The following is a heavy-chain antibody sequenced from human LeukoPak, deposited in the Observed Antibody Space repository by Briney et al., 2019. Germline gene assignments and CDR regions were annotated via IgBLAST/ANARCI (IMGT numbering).Heavy chain of an antibody. CDR1: GDSSSNTNW. D-gene: IGHD3-10*01. Sequence: SETLSLTCAVSGDSSSNTNWWSWVRQPPGRGLEWIGEIFHNGSTNSNPSLKSRVTISLDESKNHFSLKLSSVTAADTAVYYCARGLGEFDPWGQGTLVTVSS. V-gene: IGHV4-4*02. J-gene: IGHJ5*02. CDR3: ARGLGEFDP. CDR2: IFHNGST.